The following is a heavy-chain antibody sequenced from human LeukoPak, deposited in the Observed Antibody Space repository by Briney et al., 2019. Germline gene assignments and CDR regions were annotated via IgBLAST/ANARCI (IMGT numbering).Heavy chain of an antibody. D-gene: IGHD6-13*01. CDR2: IYYSGST. J-gene: IGHJ5*02. V-gene: IGHV4-39*07. Sequence: SETLSLTCTVSGGSISSSSYYWGWIRQPPGKGLEWIGSIYYSGSTYYNPSLKSRVTISVDTSKNQLSLKLSSVTAADTAVYYCARDKVRYSSSWYGQPGSGGMPGNWFDPWGQGTLVTVSS. CDR1: GGSISSSSYY. CDR3: ARDKVRYSSSWYGQPGSGGMPGNWFDP.